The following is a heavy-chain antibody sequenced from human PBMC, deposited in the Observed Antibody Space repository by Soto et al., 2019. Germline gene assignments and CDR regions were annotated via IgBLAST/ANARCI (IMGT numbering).Heavy chain of an antibody. J-gene: IGHJ4*02. Sequence: SETRSLTCIVSGGSITSTIDYGGWIRQSPGKVLEWIGNIYCDGSTFYNPSLKSRVTISVDTSKRQFSLRVSSVTAEDTAVYYCGVDTTGLLDYWGQGTLVTVSS. CDR3: GVDTTGLLDY. V-gene: IGHV4-39*01. CDR1: GGSITSTIDY. D-gene: IGHD5-18*01. CDR2: IYCDGST.